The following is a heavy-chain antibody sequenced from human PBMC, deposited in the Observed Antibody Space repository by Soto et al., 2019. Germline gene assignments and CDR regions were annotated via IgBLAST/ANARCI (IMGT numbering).Heavy chain of an antibody. CDR3: ARVHYYYGSGSYSPYYYFDY. V-gene: IGHV2-26*01. J-gene: IGHJ4*02. CDR2: ILSTDEK. CDR1: GFSLSNARVG. Sequence: QVTLKESGPVLVKPTEALTLTCTVSGFSLSNARVGVSWIRQPPGKALEWLAHILSTDEKSYSTSPKSRLTSTKDTSKSQLVLTMTHMDPVHTATYYCARVHYYYGSGSYSPYYYFDYRGQGTLVTVSS. D-gene: IGHD3-10*01.